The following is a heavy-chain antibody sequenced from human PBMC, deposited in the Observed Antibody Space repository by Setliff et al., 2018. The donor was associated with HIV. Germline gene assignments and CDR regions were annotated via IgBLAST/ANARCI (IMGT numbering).Heavy chain of an antibody. CDR3: ARGRGSSSSRPIDY. D-gene: IGHD6-13*01. CDR2: IYNSAST. CDR1: GDSISTDY. J-gene: IGHJ4*02. V-gene: IGHV4-59*12. Sequence: SETLSLTCTVSGDSISTDYWTWIRQPPGKGLEWIGYIYNSASTSYNPSLKSRVTISVDTSKNQFSLKLSSVTAADTAVYFCARGRGSSSSRPIDYWGQGTLVTVSS.